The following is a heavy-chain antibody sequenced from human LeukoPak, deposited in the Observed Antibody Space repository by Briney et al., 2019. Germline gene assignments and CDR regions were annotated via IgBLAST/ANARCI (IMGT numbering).Heavy chain of an antibody. Sequence: GGSLRLSCVASGFTFSSYSMNWVRQAPGKGLEWVSSISSSSTYIYYADSVKGRFTISRDNAKSSLYLQMNSLRAEDTAVYYCARAPTSYYDSSGYFHFDYWGQGTLVTVSS. CDR2: ISSSSTYI. J-gene: IGHJ4*02. D-gene: IGHD3-22*01. CDR3: ARAPTSYYDSSGYFHFDY. CDR1: GFTFSSYS. V-gene: IGHV3-21*01.